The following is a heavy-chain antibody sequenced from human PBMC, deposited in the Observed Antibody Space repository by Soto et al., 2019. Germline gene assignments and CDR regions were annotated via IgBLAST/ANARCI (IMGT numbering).Heavy chain of an antibody. V-gene: IGHV4-59*01. J-gene: IGHJ4*02. D-gene: IGHD1-26*01. CDR2: IFYSGHL. Sequence: QVRLQESGPGLVKPSETLSLTCAVSGTSFGTYYWSWIRQPPGKGLEWIGYIFYSGHLKYNPSLKGRLTQSVDPPKNQISLRLTSVTAADTAVYYCAREGGGYRFDYWGQGALVTVSS. CDR1: GTSFGTYY. CDR3: AREGGGYRFDY.